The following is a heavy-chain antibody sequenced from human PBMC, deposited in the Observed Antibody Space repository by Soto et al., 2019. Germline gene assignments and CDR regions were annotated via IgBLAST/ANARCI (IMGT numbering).Heavy chain of an antibody. V-gene: IGHV1-18*01. D-gene: IGHD3-10*01. CDR1: GYTLTNCC. CDR2: INTYNGNT. Sequence: CKASGYTLTNCCIRWARQATGQGLEWMGWINTYNGNTNHAQKLQGRVTMTTDTSTSTAYMELRSLRSDDTAVYYCARGVGSGTYYNQYNWFDPWGQGTLVTVSS. CDR3: ARGVGSGTYYNQYNWFDP. J-gene: IGHJ5*02.